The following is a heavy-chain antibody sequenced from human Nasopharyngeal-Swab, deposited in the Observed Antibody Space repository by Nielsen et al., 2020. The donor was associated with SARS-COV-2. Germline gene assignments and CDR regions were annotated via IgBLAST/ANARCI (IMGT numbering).Heavy chain of an antibody. CDR2: MNPNSGNT. CDR1: GYTFTSYD. J-gene: IGHJ6*02. D-gene: IGHD5-12*01. Sequence: ASVKVSCKASGYTFTSYDINWVRQATGQGLEWMGWMNPNSGNTGYAQKFQGRVTMTRNTSISTAYMELSSLRSEDTAVYYCARDMGGYGIEDYYYYYGMDVWGQGTTATVSS. V-gene: IGHV1-8*01. CDR3: ARDMGGYGIEDYYYYYGMDV.